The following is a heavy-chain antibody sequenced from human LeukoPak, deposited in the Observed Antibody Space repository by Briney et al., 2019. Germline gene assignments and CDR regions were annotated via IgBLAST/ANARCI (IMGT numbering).Heavy chain of an antibody. V-gene: IGHV1-2*02. CDR2: INPNSGGT. D-gene: IGHD3-10*01. Sequence: ASVKVSCKASGYTFTGYYMHWVRQAPGQGLEWMGWINPNSGGTNYAQKFQGRVTMTRDTSISTAYMELSRLRSDDTAVYYCARAGYYYGSGSYYNFGYWGQGTLVTVSS. CDR1: GYTFTGYY. CDR3: ARAGYYYGSGSYYNFGY. J-gene: IGHJ4*02.